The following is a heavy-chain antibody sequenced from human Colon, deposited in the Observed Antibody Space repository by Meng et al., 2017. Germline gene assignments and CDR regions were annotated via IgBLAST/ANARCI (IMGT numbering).Heavy chain of an antibody. J-gene: IGHJ4*02. CDR3: ARGGPTLFHS. Sequence: QVQLQESGPGLVKPSGTPSLTCTVSGGSISSSNWWSWVRQSPGKGLEWVGEISEIGTPLYNPSLTSRVTISIDESKSQFSLNLRSVTAADTGVYYCARGGPTLFHSWGQGTLVTVSS. CDR1: GGSISSSNW. CDR2: ISEIGTP. V-gene: IGHV4-4*02.